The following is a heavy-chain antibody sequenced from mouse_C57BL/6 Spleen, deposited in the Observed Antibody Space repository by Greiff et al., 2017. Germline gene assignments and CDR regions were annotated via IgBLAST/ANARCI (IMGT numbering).Heavy chain of an antibody. CDR3: ARLGNGNGYYYAMDY. V-gene: IGHV1-55*01. CDR1: GYTFTSYW. J-gene: IGHJ4*01. D-gene: IGHD2-1*01. CDR2: IYPGSGST. Sequence: VQLQQSGAELVKPGASVKMSCKASGYTFTSYWITWVKQRPGQGLEWIGDIYPGSGSTNYNEKFKSKATLTVDTSSSTAYMQLSSLTSEDSAVYYCARLGNGNGYYYAMDYWGQGTSVTVSS.